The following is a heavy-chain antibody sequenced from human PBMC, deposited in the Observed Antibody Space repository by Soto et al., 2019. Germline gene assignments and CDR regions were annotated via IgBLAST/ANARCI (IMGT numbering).Heavy chain of an antibody. D-gene: IGHD2-15*01. V-gene: IGHV3-66*01. CDR3: ARDDILWSGGSCYGVPMEV. CDR1: GFTVSSKY. CDR2: IQSGGTT. J-gene: IGHJ6*03. Sequence: EVQLVESGGGLVQPGGSLRLSCAASGFTVSSKYMSWVRQAPGQGLEWVSLIQSGGTTYYADSVKGRFTLSRNSSKKMLHLQMDRLRAEDKAVYYCARDDILWSGGSCYGVPMEVWGKGTTVPVSS.